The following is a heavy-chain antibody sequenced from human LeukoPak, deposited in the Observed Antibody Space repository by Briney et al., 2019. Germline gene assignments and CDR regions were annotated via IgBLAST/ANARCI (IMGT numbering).Heavy chain of an antibody. D-gene: IGHD6-6*01. CDR3: AREYSSSSDYYYYYMDV. Sequence: PGGSLRLSCAASGFTFSDYYMSWIRQAPGKGLEWVSYISSSGSTIYYADSVKGRFTISRDNAKNSLYLQMNSLRAEDTAVYYCAREYSSSSDYYYYYMDVWRKGTTVTVSS. V-gene: IGHV3-11*01. J-gene: IGHJ6*03. CDR1: GFTFSDYY. CDR2: ISSSGSTI.